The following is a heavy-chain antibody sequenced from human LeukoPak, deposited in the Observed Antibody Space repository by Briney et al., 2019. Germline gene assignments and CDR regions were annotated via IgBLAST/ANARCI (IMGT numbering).Heavy chain of an antibody. Sequence: PSETLSLTCTVSGGSIRSSYYYWGWIRQPPGKGLEWIGEINHSGSTNYNPSLKSRVIISVDTSKNQFSLKLSSVTAADTAVYYCARGRHWYFDLWGRGTLVTVSS. CDR2: INHSGST. CDR3: ARGRHWYFDL. V-gene: IGHV4-39*07. CDR1: GGSIRSSYYY. J-gene: IGHJ2*01.